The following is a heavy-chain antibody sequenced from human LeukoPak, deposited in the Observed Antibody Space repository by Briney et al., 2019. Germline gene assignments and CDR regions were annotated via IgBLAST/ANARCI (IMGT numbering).Heavy chain of an antibody. Sequence: PGGSLRLSCAASGFTFSSYEMNWVRQAPGKGLEWVSYITSSGSSIYYADSVKGRFTISRDNAKNSLNLQMNSPRAEDTAVYYCAREKYGTYGDTFDIWGQGTMVTVSS. J-gene: IGHJ3*02. D-gene: IGHD3-10*01. CDR2: ITSSGSSI. CDR3: AREKYGTYGDTFDI. V-gene: IGHV3-48*03. CDR1: GFTFSSYE.